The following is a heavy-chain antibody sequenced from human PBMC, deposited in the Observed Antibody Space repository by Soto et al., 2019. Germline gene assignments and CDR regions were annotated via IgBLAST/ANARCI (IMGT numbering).Heavy chain of an antibody. CDR2: IYSIGST. D-gene: IGHD6-13*01. Sequence: QLQLQESGPGLVKPSETLSLTCTVSGGSISSSSYWGWIRQPPGKGLEWIGSIYSIGSTYYNPSLXXRATISVDTSKNQFSLKLSSVTAADTAVYYCRRSSRYSTDVWGQGTTVTVSS. CDR3: RRSSRYSTDV. V-gene: IGHV4-39*01. J-gene: IGHJ6*02. CDR1: GGSISSSSY.